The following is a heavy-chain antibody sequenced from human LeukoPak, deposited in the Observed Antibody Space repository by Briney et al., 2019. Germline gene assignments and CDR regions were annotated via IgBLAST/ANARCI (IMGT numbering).Heavy chain of an antibody. Sequence: PGGSLRLSCAASGFTFSSYWMSWVRQAPGKGLEWVANIKQDGSEKYYVDSVKGRFTISRDNAKNSLYLQMNSLKTEDTAVYYCTTDPHEYYYYYMDVWGKGTTVTVSS. J-gene: IGHJ6*03. CDR2: IKQDGSEK. CDR3: TTDPHEYYYYYMDV. CDR1: GFTFSSYW. V-gene: IGHV3-7*03.